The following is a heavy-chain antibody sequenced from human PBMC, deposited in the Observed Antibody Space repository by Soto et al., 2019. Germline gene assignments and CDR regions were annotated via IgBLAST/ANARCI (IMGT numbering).Heavy chain of an antibody. CDR3: GREAGRMGGTSAFDY. J-gene: IGHJ4*02. Sequence: GGSLRLSWASSGFTFSTYTMNWVRQAPGKALEWVSSINGRSNYKYYTDSVKGRFTISRDNSKNSLYLQMARLGVEDTAVYYCGREAGRMGGTSAFDYWGLGTLVTVSS. V-gene: IGHV3-21*01. CDR2: INGRSNYK. D-gene: IGHD1-26*01. CDR1: GFTFSTYT.